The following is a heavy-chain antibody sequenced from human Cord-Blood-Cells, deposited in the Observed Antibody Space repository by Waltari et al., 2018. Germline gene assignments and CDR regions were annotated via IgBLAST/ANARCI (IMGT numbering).Heavy chain of an antibody. CDR1: GYPFTSYD. J-gene: IGHJ6*03. Sequence: QVQLVQSGAEVKKPGASVKVSCKASGYPFTSYDINWVRQATGPGVEGKGSRKHNGGNTSTEQKGRGRETTRKDTSRSAAYMELSSMRSEEPTVYDGARGAAASTPSYYYYYMDVWGKGTTVTFSS. D-gene: IGHD6-13*01. V-gene: IGHV1-8*03. CDR2: RKHNGGNT. CDR3: ARGAAASTPSYYYYYMDV.